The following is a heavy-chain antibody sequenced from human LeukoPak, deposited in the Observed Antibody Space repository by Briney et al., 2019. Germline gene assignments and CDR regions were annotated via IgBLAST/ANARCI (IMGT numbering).Heavy chain of an antibody. J-gene: IGHJ4*02. CDR2: IYHSGST. CDR3: ASYSGSSHFDY. Sequence: SETLSLTCSVSGGSISSSSNYWGWIRQPPGKGLEWIGEIYHSGSTNYNPSLKSRVTISVDKSKNQFSLKLSSVTAADTAVYYCASYSGSSHFDYWGQGTLVTVSS. D-gene: IGHD1-26*01. CDR1: GGSISSSSNY. V-gene: IGHV4-39*07.